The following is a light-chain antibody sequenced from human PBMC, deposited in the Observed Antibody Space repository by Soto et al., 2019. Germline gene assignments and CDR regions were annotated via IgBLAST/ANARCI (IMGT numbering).Light chain of an antibody. CDR1: SSNIGSNY. Sequence: QSVLTQPPSASGTPGQRVTISCSGSSSNIGSNYVYWYQQLSGTAPKLLIYRNNQRPSGVPDRFSGSTAGTSASLAISGLGSDDEDYYYCSSSDDSLSGVVFGGGTKLTVL. J-gene: IGLJ2*01. CDR2: RNN. V-gene: IGLV1-47*01. CDR3: SSSDDSLSGVV.